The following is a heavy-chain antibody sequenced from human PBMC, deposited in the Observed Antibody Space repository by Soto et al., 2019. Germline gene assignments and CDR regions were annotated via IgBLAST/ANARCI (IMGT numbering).Heavy chain of an antibody. CDR1: GGTFSSYA. V-gene: IGHV1-69*12. CDR3: ARDWYLPGAHYYYYGMDV. CDR2: IIPIFGTA. Sequence: QVQLVQSGAEVKKPGSSVKVSCKASGGTFSSYAISWVRQAPGQGLEWMGGIIPIFGTANYAQKFQGRVPITADESTSTAYMELSSLRSEDTAVYYCARDWYLPGAHYYYYGMDVWGQGTTVTVSS. D-gene: IGHD6-13*01. J-gene: IGHJ6*02.